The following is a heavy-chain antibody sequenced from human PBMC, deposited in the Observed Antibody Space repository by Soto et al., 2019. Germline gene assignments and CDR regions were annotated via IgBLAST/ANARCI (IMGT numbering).Heavy chain of an antibody. J-gene: IGHJ5*02. CDR2: IYTAGGT. Sequence: VQLVETGGGLIQPGGSLRLSCAASGFTVSNTYMTWVRQPPGKGLECVSVIYTAGGTNYADSVKGRFIISRDNSKNPLYLQRNSLRAEDTAVYYCARALPVAKGGFDPWGQGTLVTVSS. V-gene: IGHV3-53*02. D-gene: IGHD2-2*01. CDR1: GFTVSNTY. CDR3: ARALPVAKGGFDP.